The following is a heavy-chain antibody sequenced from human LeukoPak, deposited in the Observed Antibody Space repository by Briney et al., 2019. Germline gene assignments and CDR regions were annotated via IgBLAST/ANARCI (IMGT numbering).Heavy chain of an antibody. CDR1: GYSFTGYW. CDR3: ARLGVIVAAWDGMDV. Sequence: GESLKISCKGSGYSFTGYWIGWVRQMPGKGLEWMGIIYPDDSDTRYSPSFQGQVTISADKSISTAYLQWSSLKASDTAMYYCARLGVIVAAWDGMDVWGQGTTVTVSS. V-gene: IGHV5-51*01. D-gene: IGHD6-13*01. J-gene: IGHJ6*02. CDR2: IYPDDSDT.